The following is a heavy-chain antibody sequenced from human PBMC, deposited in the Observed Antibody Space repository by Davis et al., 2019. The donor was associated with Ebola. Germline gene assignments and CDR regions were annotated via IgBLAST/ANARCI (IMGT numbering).Heavy chain of an antibody. CDR1: EFTFSKFW. CDR3: AKSGLSFGVVKYHYGMDV. CDR2: IYSGGST. Sequence: GESLKISCAASEFTFSKFWMNWVRQAPGKGLEWVSVIYSGGSTYYADSVKGRFTISRDNSKKTLYLQMNSLRAEDTAVYYCAKSGLSFGVVKYHYGMDVWGKGTTVIVSS. J-gene: IGHJ6*04. V-gene: IGHV3-53*01. D-gene: IGHD3-3*01.